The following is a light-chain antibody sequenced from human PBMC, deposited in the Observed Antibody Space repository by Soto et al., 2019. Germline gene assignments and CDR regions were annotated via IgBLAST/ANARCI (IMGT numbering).Light chain of an antibody. CDR3: SLYVGSNFHVL. CDR1: TSDVGGYNY. Sequence: QSALTQHPSASGSPGQSVTISCTGTTSDVGGYNYVSWYQQHPGKAPKLLVYDVDKRPSGVPDRFSGSKSGNTASLTVSGLQAEDEADYYCSLYVGSNFHVLFGGGTKLTVL. CDR2: DVD. V-gene: IGLV2-8*01. J-gene: IGLJ2*01.